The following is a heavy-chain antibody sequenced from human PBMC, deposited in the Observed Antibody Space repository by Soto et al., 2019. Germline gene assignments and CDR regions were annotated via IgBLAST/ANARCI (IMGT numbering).Heavy chain of an antibody. J-gene: IGHJ4*02. CDR3: TRWKETYSDY. CDR2: LRSKVYGGTT. Sequence: PGGSLRLSCAPSGFSFGDYALSWFRQAPGKGLEWVAFLRSKVYGGTTEYAPSVKGRFSISGDDSKSIAYLQMNSLKTEDTAVYYCTRWKETYSDYWGQGTLVTVSS. D-gene: IGHD1-1*01. V-gene: IGHV3-49*03. CDR1: GFSFGDYA.